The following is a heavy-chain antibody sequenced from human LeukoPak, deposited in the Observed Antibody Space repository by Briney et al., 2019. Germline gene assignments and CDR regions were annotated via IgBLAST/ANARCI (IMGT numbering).Heavy chain of an antibody. Sequence: GGSLTLSCAASGFTLSSYAMSWVRQDPGKGLEWVSAISVSGNTYHADPVKGRFTISRDSSKNTLYLQMNRLRAEDAAVYYCTKAPVTTCSGAYCYPFDYWGQGTLVTVSS. V-gene: IGHV3-23*01. D-gene: IGHD2-21*01. CDR2: ISVSGNT. CDR3: TKAPVTTCSGAYCYPFDY. CDR1: GFTLSSYA. J-gene: IGHJ4*02.